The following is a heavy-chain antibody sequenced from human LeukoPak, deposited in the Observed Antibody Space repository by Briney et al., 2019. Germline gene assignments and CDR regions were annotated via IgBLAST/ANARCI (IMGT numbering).Heavy chain of an antibody. CDR2: INHSGST. CDR1: GGSFSGYY. Sequence: SETLSLTCAVYGGSFSGYYWSWIRQPPGKGLEWIGEINHSGSTNYNPSLKSRVTISVDTSKNQFSLKLSSVTAADTAVYYCARGGVCDHWGQGTLVTVSS. J-gene: IGHJ4*02. D-gene: IGHD2-8*01. CDR3: ARGGVCDH. V-gene: IGHV4-34*01.